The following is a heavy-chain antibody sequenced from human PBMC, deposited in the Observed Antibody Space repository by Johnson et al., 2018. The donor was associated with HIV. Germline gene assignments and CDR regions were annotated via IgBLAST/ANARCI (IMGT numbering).Heavy chain of an antibody. CDR1: GFTFDDYG. CDR2: INWNGGST. CDR3: AIGRGEFPRHAFDI. V-gene: IGHV3-20*04. D-gene: IGHD3-10*01. Sequence: VRLVESGGGLVQPGRSLRLSCAASGFTFDDYGMSWVRQAPGKGLEWVSGINWNGGSTGYADSVKGRFTISKDNSRNTLFLHMNSLRADDTAVYYCAIGRGEFPRHAFDIWGQGTMVTVSS. J-gene: IGHJ3*02.